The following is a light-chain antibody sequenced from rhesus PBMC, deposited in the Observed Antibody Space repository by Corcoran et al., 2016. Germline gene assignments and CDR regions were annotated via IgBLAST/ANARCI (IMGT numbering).Light chain of an antibody. J-gene: IGKJ2*01. CDR2: AAV. CDR1: QGINTE. Sequence: GDRVTVTCRASQGINTELSWYQQKPGNVPRLLIYAAVSLQTGVASRVSGSGSGTGYILTISSLQPEDVATYYCLQDYTTPYSFGQGTKVEIK. CDR3: LQDYTTPYS. V-gene: IGKV1-94*01.